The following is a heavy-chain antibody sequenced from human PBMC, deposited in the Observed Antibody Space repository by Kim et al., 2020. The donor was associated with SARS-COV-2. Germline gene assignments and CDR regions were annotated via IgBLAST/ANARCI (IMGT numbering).Heavy chain of an antibody. CDR2: ISYDGSNK. J-gene: IGHJ6*04. D-gene: IGHD4-17*01. Sequence: GGSLRLSCAASGFTFSNAWMSWVRQAPGKGLEWVAVISYDGSNKYYVDSVKGRFTISRDNSKNTLYLQMNSLRAEDTAVYYCARDYGDYDVEDAYGMDVWRKGNTVSVSS. V-gene: IGHV3-30*03. CDR3: ARDYGDYDVEDAYGMDV. CDR1: GFTFSNAW.